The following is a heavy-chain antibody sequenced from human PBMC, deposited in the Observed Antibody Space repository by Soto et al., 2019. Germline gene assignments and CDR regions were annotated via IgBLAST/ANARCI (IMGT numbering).Heavy chain of an antibody. CDR1: GGSISSYY. J-gene: IGHJ4*02. V-gene: IGHV4-59*01. D-gene: IGHD5-12*01. CDR3: AKESDYEDY. Sequence: SETLSLTCTVSGGSISSYYWSWIRQPPGKGLEWIGYIYYSGSTNYNPSLKSRVTISVDTSKNQFSLKLSSVTAADTAVYYCAKESDYEDYWGQGTLVTVSS. CDR2: IYYSGST.